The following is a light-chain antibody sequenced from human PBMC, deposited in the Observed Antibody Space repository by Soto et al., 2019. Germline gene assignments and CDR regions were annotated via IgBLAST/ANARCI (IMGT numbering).Light chain of an antibody. Sequence: DIQMTQSPSSLAAFVGDSVTITCRASQNINKYLNWYQQKPGKAPKLLISATSSLHSGVPSRFSGSGSGTDFTLTISTLQAEDFGSYYCQERYSSAFGQGTKVDI. CDR1: QNINKY. CDR3: QERYSSA. V-gene: IGKV1-39*01. J-gene: IGKJ1*01. CDR2: ATS.